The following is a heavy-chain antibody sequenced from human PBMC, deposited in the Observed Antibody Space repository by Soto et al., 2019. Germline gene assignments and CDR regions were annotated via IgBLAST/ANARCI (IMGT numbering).Heavy chain of an antibody. D-gene: IGHD2-15*01. V-gene: IGHV1-18*01. J-gene: IGHJ5*02. CDR3: AREPAAATPTNWFDP. Sequence: GASVKVSCKASGYTFTIYGISWVLQAPGQGLEWMGWISAYNGNTNYAQKLQGRVTMTTDTSTSTAYMELRSLRSDDTAVYYCAREPAAATPTNWFDPWGQGTLVTVSS. CDR2: ISAYNGNT. CDR1: GYTFTIYG.